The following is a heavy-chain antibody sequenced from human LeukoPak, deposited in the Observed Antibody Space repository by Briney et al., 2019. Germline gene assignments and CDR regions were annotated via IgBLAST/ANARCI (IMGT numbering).Heavy chain of an antibody. D-gene: IGHD1-20*01. J-gene: IGHJ6*03. V-gene: IGHV1-18*01. CDR3: ARDHPPTRYNWNPGYYYYYMDV. Sequence: ASVKVSCKASGYTFTSYGISWVRQAPGQGPEWMGWISAYNGNTNYAQKLQGRVTMTTDTSTSTAYMELRSLRSDDTAVYYCARDHPPTRYNWNPGYYYYYMDVWGKGTTVTVSS. CDR2: ISAYNGNT. CDR1: GYTFTSYG.